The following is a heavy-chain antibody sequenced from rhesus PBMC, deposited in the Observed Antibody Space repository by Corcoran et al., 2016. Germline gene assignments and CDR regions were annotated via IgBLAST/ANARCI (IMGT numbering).Heavy chain of an antibody. J-gene: IGHJ3*01. CDR1: GYSISSDYG. D-gene: IGHD4-23*01. CDR2: IGGSSGST. Sequence: QVQLQESGPGLVKPSETLSLTCAVSGYSISSDYGWSWIRQPPGQGLEWIGWIGGSSGSTNYNPSLKSRVTISKDTSKNQFSLRLSSVTAADTAVYYCARDDINYRAFDFWGQGLRVTVSS. CDR3: ARDDINYRAFDF. V-gene: IGHV4-127*01.